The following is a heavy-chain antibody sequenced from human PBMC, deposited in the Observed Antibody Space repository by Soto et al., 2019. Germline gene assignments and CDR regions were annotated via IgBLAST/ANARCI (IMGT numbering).Heavy chain of an antibody. CDR3: AREEYYDILTGSYYFDY. D-gene: IGHD3-9*01. CDR2: IIPILGIA. J-gene: IGHJ4*02. Sequence: GASVKVSCKASGGTFSSYTISWVRQAPGQGLEWMGRIIPILGIANYAQKFQGRVTITADKSTSTAYMELSSLRSEDTAVYYCAREEYYDILTGSYYFDYWGQGTLVTVSS. CDR1: GGTFSSYT. V-gene: IGHV1-69*04.